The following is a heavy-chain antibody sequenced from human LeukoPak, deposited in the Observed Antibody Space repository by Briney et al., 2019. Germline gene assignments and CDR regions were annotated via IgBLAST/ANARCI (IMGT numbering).Heavy chain of an antibody. Sequence: GGSLRLSCAASGFPFRSYSMTWVRRAPGKGVEWVSSISRSNSHIYYADSVRGRVTISRDNAKNSLYLQMNSLRAEDTAVYYCARVNYQLLSRPDAFDIWGQGTMVTVSS. D-gene: IGHD2-2*01. J-gene: IGHJ3*02. V-gene: IGHV3-21*01. CDR2: ISRSNSHI. CDR1: GFPFRSYS. CDR3: ARVNYQLLSRPDAFDI.